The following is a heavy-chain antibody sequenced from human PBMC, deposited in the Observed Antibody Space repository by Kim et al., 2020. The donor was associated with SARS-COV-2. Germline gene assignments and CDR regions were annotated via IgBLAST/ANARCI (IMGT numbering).Heavy chain of an antibody. CDR3: ARDRGGIAAAGTGYFDY. CDR2: INAGNGNT. Sequence: ASVKVSCKASGYTFTSYAMHWVRQAPGQRLEWMGWINAGNGNTKYSQKFQGRVTITRDTSASTAYMELSSLRSEDTAVYYCARDRGGIAAAGTGYFDYWGQGTLVTVSS. J-gene: IGHJ4*02. CDR1: GYTFTSYA. V-gene: IGHV1-3*01. D-gene: IGHD6-13*01.